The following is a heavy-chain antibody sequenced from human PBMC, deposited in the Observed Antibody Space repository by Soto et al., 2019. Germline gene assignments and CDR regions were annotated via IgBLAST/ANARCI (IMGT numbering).Heavy chain of an antibody. CDR2: IYYSGST. CDR3: ARDPAP. V-gene: IGHV4-59*12. Sequence: SETLSLTSTVSGGTISSYYWSWIRQPPGKGLEWIGYIYYSGSTNYNPSLKSRVTISVDTSKNQFSLKLSSVTVADTAVYYCARDPAPWGQGALVTVS. CDR1: GGTISSYY. J-gene: IGHJ5*02.